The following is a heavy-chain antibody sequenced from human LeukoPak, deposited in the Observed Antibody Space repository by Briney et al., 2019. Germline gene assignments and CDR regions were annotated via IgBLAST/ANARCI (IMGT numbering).Heavy chain of an antibody. CDR1: GYTFTGYY. Sequence: GASVKVSCKASGYTFTGYYMHWVRQAPGQGLEWMGWINPNSGGTNYAQKFQDRVTMTRDTSISTAYMELSRLRSDDTAVYYCARDRDDSSGYYRETLFDYWGQGTLVTVSS. CDR3: ARDRDDSSGYYRETLFDY. V-gene: IGHV1-2*02. D-gene: IGHD3-22*01. CDR2: INPNSGGT. J-gene: IGHJ4*02.